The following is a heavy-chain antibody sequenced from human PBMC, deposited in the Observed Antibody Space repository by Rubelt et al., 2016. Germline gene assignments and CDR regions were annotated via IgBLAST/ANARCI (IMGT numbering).Heavy chain of an antibody. CDR1: GFTFSSYA. CDR3: ARDIAARLY. Sequence: VQLVESGGGVVQPGGSLRLSCAASGFTFSSYAMSWVRQAPGKGLEWVSVIYSGGSTYYADSVKGRFTISRDNSKNTLYLQMNSLRAEDTAVYYCARDIAARLYWGQGTLVTVSS. V-gene: IGHV3-66*01. D-gene: IGHD6-6*01. CDR2: IYSGGST. J-gene: IGHJ4*02.